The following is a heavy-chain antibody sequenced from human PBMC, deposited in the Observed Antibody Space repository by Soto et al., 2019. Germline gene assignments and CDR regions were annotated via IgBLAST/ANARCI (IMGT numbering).Heavy chain of an antibody. D-gene: IGHD3-9*01. CDR2: ISAYSGNT. CDR1: GYTFTSYG. Sequence: QVQLVQSGAEVKKPGASVKVSCKASGYTFTSYGISWVRQAPGQGLEWMGWISAYSGNTNYAQKLQGRVTMTTDTSSSTDEMELRSLRSDATAVYYCAGNFDWLVADYWYFDLWGRGTLVTVSS. CDR3: AGNFDWLVADYWYFDL. V-gene: IGHV1-18*01. J-gene: IGHJ2*01.